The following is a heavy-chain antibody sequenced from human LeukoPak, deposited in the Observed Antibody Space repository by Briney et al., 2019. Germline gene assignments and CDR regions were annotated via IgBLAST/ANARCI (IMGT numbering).Heavy chain of an antibody. CDR2: ISYDGSNK. Sequence: GGSLRLSCAASGFTFSSYAMHWVRQAPGKGLEWVAVISYDGSNKYYADSVKGRFTISRDNSKNTLYLQMNSLRAEDTAVYYCARGATIFGSRDYYYYYMDVWGKGTTVTVSS. J-gene: IGHJ6*03. V-gene: IGHV3-30*04. CDR3: ARGATIFGSRDYYYYYMDV. CDR1: GFTFSSYA. D-gene: IGHD3-3*01.